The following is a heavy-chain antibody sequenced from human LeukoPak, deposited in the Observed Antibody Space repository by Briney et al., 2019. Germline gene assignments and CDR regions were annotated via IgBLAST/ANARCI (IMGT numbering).Heavy chain of an antibody. CDR3: ARASRSGVVAATRARGYSNFDY. Sequence: GGSLRLSCATSGFPFETNAMSWVRQAPGKGLEWVATIGNTETFYADSVTGRFTISRDNSKNTVNLQMNRLRVEDTAVYYCARASRSGVVAATRARGYSNFDYWGQGTLVTVSS. V-gene: IGHV3-23*01. J-gene: IGHJ4*02. D-gene: IGHD2-15*01. CDR2: IGNTET. CDR1: GFPFETNA.